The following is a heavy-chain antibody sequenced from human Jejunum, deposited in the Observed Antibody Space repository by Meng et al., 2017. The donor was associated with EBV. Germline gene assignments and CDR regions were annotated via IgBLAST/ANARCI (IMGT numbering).Heavy chain of an antibody. CDR2: IDAEDGET. Sequence: EVLRGQSGAEGKKPGATVKISCKVSGVSFTDYYIHWVRRSPGKGLEWVGLIDAEDGETIDAEKFQGRVTTSADTSTDTAYLELSRLRSDDTAVYYCHTYCSGGSCPHLFDSWGQGTLVTVSS. V-gene: IGHV1-69-2*01. J-gene: IGHJ4*02. D-gene: IGHD2-15*01. CDR3: HTYCSGGSCPHLFDS. CDR1: GVSFTDYY.